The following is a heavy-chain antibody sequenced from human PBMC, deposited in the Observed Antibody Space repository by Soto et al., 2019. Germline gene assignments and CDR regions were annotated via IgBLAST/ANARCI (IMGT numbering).Heavy chain of an antibody. V-gene: IGHV4-4*02. J-gene: IGHJ5*02. CDR2: IYHSGST. Sequence: SETLSLTCDVSGGSISSSHWWSWVRQPPGKELERNGEIYHSGSTNYNPYLKSRVTISVDKSKNQFSLKLSSVTAADTAVYYCARYSGYEGLRFDPWGQGTLVTVSS. D-gene: IGHD5-12*01. CDR3: ARYSGYEGLRFDP. CDR1: GGSISSSHW.